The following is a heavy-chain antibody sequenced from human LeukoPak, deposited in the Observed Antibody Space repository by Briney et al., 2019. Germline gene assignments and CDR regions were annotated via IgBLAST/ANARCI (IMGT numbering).Heavy chain of an antibody. V-gene: IGHV1-69*13. Sequence: ASVKVSCKASGGIFSSYAISWVRQAPGQGLEWMGGIIPIFGTANYAQKFQGRVTITADESTSTAYMELSSLRSEDTAVYYCARGRYQLLYSYYYYYMDVWGKGTTVTVSS. D-gene: IGHD2-2*02. CDR2: IIPIFGTA. CDR1: GGIFSSYA. CDR3: ARGRYQLLYSYYYYYMDV. J-gene: IGHJ6*03.